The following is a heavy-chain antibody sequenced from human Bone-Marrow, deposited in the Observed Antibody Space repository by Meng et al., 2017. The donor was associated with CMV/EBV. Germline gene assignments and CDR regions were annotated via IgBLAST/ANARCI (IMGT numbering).Heavy chain of an antibody. CDR1: GYTFTNYY. J-gene: IGHJ4*02. CDR3: ARLYGSSWFGRYFDY. D-gene: IGHD6-13*01. CDR2: INPSGGAT. V-gene: IGHV1-46*01. Sequence: SGYTFTNYYIHWVRQAPGQGLEWMGIINPSGGATSYSQKFQGRVTMTRDTSTSTVSMELSSLKSEDTAVYYCARLYGSSWFGRYFDYWGQGTLVTVSS.